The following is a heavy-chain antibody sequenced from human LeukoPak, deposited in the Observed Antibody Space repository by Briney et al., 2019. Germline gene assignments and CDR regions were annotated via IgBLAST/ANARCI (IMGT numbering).Heavy chain of an antibody. Sequence: GGSLRLSCAASGFTFSTSWMNWIRQAPGKGLEWVTFIRYDGSNKYYADSVKGRFSISRDNSKNTLYLEMNSLRAEDTAVYYCAKNGGKLHSYYMDVWGKGTTVTISS. CDR2: IRYDGSNK. CDR3: AKNGGKLHSYYMDV. V-gene: IGHV3-30*02. J-gene: IGHJ6*03. D-gene: IGHD4-23*01. CDR1: GFTFSTSW.